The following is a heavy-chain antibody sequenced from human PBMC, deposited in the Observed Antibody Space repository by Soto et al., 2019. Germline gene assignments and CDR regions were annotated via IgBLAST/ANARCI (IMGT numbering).Heavy chain of an antibody. J-gene: IGHJ6*02. Sequence: QVQLVQSGAEVKKPGSSVKVSCKASGGTFSSYAISWVRQAPGQGLEWMGGIIPIFGTANYAQKFQGRVTITADESTSTAYMGLRSLRSEDTAVYYCPTQGLPNYYSYGMDVWGQGTTVPVPS. CDR3: PTQGLPNYYSYGMDV. CDR1: GGTFSSYA. CDR2: IIPIFGTA. D-gene: IGHD5-18*01. V-gene: IGHV1-69*12.